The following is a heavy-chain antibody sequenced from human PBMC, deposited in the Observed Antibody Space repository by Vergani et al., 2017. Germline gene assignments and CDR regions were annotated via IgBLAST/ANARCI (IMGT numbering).Heavy chain of an antibody. CDR1: GYSFTSYW. D-gene: IGHD5-24*01. Sequence: EVQLVQSGAEVKKPGESLKISCKGSGYSFTSYWIGWVRQMPGKGLEWMGIIYPGDSDTRYSPSFQGQVTISADKSISTAYLQWSSLKASDTAMYYCASYGAVEMATTRNRYYYYGMDVWGQGTTVTVSS. CDR2: IYPGDSDT. J-gene: IGHJ6*02. V-gene: IGHV5-51*01. CDR3: ASYGAVEMATTRNRYYYYGMDV.